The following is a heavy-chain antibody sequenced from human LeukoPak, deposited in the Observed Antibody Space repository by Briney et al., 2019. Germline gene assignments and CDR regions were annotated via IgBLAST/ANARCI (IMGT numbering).Heavy chain of an antibody. V-gene: IGHV3-7*01. CDR3: VRGGGMFDY. CDR2: IKHDGSDK. Sequence: GGSLRLSCAASGFTFDDYGMSWVRQAPGKGLEWVASIKHDGSDKYYVDSVKGRFTISRDNANNSLYLQANSLRAEDTAVYYCVRGGGMFDYWGQGTLVTVSS. D-gene: IGHD3-16*01. CDR1: GFTFDDYG. J-gene: IGHJ4*02.